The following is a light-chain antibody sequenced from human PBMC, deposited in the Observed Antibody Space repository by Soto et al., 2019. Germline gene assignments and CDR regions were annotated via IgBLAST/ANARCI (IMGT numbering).Light chain of an antibody. CDR1: SSNIGSNT. CDR3: ATWDDSLDGPV. V-gene: IGLV1-44*01. CDR2: SNN. J-gene: IGLJ2*01. Sequence: QSVLTQPPSVSGTRGQRVTISCSGSSSNIGSNTANWYQHLPGTAPKVLIYSNNRRPSGVPDRISGSKSGTSASLAISGLQSEDEGDYYCATWDDSLDGPVFGGGTKLTVL.